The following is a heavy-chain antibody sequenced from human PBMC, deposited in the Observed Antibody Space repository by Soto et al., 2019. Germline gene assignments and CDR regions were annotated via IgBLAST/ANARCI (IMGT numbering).Heavy chain of an antibody. CDR1: GFTFSSYA. J-gene: IGHJ5*02. Sequence: GGSLRLSCAASGFTFSSYAMSWVRQAPGKGLEWVSAISGSGGSTYYADSVKGRFTISRDNSKNTLYLQMNSLRAEDTAVYYCAKEHEYYDFWSGFHRVPNWFAPWGQGTLVTVSS. D-gene: IGHD3-3*01. CDR3: AKEHEYYDFWSGFHRVPNWFAP. CDR2: ISGSGGST. V-gene: IGHV3-23*01.